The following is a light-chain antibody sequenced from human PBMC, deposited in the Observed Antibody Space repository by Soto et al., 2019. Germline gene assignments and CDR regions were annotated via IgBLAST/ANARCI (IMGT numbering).Light chain of an antibody. J-gene: IGLJ2*01. CDR3: SSSAGSSTLL. CDR1: SSDVGAYNY. V-gene: IGLV2-14*03. CDR2: DVT. Sequence: QSALTQPASVSGSPGQSITISCTGSSSDVGAYNYVTWYQLHPGKVPKLLIYDVTTRPSGVSDRFSGTKSGNTASLIISGLQPEDEADYYCSSSAGSSTLLFGGGTKLTVL.